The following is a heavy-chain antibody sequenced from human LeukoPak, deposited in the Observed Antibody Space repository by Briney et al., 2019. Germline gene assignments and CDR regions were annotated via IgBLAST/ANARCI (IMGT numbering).Heavy chain of an antibody. V-gene: IGHV3-30*18. CDR2: ISYDGSNK. J-gene: IGHJ6*02. CDR3: AKGEDQDWNYHYYYYGMDV. D-gene: IGHD1-7*01. Sequence: GGSLRLSCAASGFTFSSYGMHWVRQAPGKGLEWVAVISYDGSNKYYADSVKGRFTISRDNSKNTLYLQINSLRAEDTAVYYCAKGEDQDWNYHYYYYGMDVWGQGTTVTVSS. CDR1: GFTFSSYG.